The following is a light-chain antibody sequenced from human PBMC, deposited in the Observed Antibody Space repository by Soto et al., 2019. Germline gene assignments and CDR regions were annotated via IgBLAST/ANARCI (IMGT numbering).Light chain of an antibody. V-gene: IGLV1-47*01. CDR1: SSNIGTNY. CDR2: RNN. Sequence: QPVLTQPPSASGTPGQRVTISCSGSSSNIGTNYVYWYQQLPGTAPKLVIYRNNERPSGVPGRFSGSKSGTSASLAISGLRSEDEADYYCAAWDDSLSGWVFGGGTKVTVL. CDR3: AAWDDSLSGWV. J-gene: IGLJ3*02.